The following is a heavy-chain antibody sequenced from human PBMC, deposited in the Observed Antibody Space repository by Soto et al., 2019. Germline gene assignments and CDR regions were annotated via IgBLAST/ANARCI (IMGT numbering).Heavy chain of an antibody. CDR2: ISYDGRNE. CDR3: AKGVVREPAYFDD. V-gene: IGHV3-30*18. CDR1: GFTFSAFA. J-gene: IGHJ4*02. D-gene: IGHD3-10*01. Sequence: QVQMVESGGGVAQPGGSLRLSCAVSGFTFSAFAMYWVRQAPGKGLEWVALISYDGRNEDYAESVRDRFTISRDNSKNTLYLDMNSLSAEYSAVYFCAKGVVREPAYFDDWVQGTLVTVSS.